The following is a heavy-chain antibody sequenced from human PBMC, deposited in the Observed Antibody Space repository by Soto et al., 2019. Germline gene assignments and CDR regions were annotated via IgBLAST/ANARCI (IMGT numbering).Heavy chain of an antibody. CDR1: GGTFSSYA. CDR3: ARGDRRPPFFYYGMDV. J-gene: IGHJ6*02. CDR2: IIPIFGTA. Sequence: SVKVSCTASGGTFSSYAISWVRQAPGQGLEWMGGIIPIFGTANYAQKFQGRVTITADESTSTAYMELSSLRSEDTAAYYCARGDRRPPFFYYGMDVWGQGTTVTVSS. V-gene: IGHV1-69*13. D-gene: IGHD3-16*02.